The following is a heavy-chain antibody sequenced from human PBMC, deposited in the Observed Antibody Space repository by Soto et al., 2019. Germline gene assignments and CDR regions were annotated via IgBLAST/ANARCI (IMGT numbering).Heavy chain of an antibody. CDR2: ISDDGSTA. J-gene: IGHJ4*02. CDR1: GFSFSAYC. D-gene: IGHD1-1*01. Sequence: PXVCLRLSCAVCGFSFSAYCMHWVGQVPGKGLTWVSRISDDGSTATYADSVKGRFIISRDNAKNTLYLEMNTLRADDSGLYYCARGPRVSSTGTGAQWGRGTLVTVSS. V-gene: IGHV3-74*01. CDR3: ARGPRVSSTGTGAQ.